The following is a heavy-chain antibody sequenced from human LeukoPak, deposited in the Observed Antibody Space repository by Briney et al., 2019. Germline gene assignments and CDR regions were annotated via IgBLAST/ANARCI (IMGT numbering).Heavy chain of an antibody. CDR2: IKQDGSEK. Sequence: PGGSLRLSCAASGFTFSSYWMSWVRQAPGKGLEWVANIKQDGSEKYYVDSVKGRFTISRDNAKNSLYLQMNSLRAEDTAVYYCARAPRATVVTPLRYYYYYMDVWGKGTTVTVSS. J-gene: IGHJ6*03. CDR1: GFTFSSYW. V-gene: IGHV3-7*01. D-gene: IGHD4-23*01. CDR3: ARAPRATVVTPLRYYYYYMDV.